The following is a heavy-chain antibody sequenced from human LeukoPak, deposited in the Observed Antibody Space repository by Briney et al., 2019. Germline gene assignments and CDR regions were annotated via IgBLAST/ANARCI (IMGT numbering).Heavy chain of an antibody. V-gene: IGHV3-7*01. Sequence: PGGSLRLSCAASGFPFNVQTMSWARRAPGKGLDWMASMREDGTEIHYVDSVKGRFAISRDNPKNSLYLQMNNLRAEDTAVYYCARGGATRGRFENWGQGTRVTVSS. J-gene: IGHJ4*02. D-gene: IGHD1-26*01. CDR1: GFPFNVQT. CDR3: ARGGATRGRFEN. CDR2: MREDGTEI.